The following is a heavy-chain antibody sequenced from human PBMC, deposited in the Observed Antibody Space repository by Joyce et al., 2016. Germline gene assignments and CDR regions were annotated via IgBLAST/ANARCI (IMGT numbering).Heavy chain of an antibody. CDR3: AIVISHSHFDT. Sequence: EVQLVQSGAEVQKPGESLKISCKSSGFSFNGYWIAWVRQMPGKGLEWMGNIYPGDSRTRYSPSFQGQVTISADKSINTAYLHWSSLKASDTAIYYCAIVISHSHFDTWGQGTLVTVSS. D-gene: IGHD2-2*01. V-gene: IGHV5-51*01. CDR2: IYPGDSRT. J-gene: IGHJ4*02. CDR1: GFSFNGYW.